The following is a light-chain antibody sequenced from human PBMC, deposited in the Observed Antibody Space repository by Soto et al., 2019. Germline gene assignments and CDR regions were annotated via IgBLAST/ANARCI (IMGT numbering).Light chain of an antibody. CDR2: AAS. J-gene: IGKJ5*01. CDR3: QQYNNWPPIT. CDR1: QGISSW. Sequence: VHMTLSPSSLSASVGYRVTIPCRASQGISSWLAWYQQKPEKAPKSLIYAASSLQSGVPSRFSGSGCGTDFTLTISSLQSEDFAVYYCQQYNNWPPITFGQGTRLEIK. V-gene: IGKV1D-16*01.